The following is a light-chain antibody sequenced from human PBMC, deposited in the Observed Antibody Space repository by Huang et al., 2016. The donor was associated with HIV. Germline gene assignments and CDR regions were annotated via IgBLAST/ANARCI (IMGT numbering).Light chain of an antibody. V-gene: IGKV1-33*01. CDR1: QRISRY. Sequence: DIQMTQSPFSLSASVGDRVTLTCRTSQRISRYLNWYQVNPGKAPRILIYAVSNLETGVPSRFSGSGSGTNFIFTISSLQPEDIATYYCQHYENGLLTFGGGTKVEIK. CDR2: AVS. CDR3: QHYENGLLT. J-gene: IGKJ4*01.